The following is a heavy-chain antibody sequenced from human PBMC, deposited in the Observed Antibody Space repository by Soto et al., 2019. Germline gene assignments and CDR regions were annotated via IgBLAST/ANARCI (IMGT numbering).Heavy chain of an antibody. V-gene: IGHV3-30*03. CDR3: ARGNLSFDFDS. CDR2: ISRDGSNS. J-gene: IGHJ4*02. Sequence: QIQLVESGGGVVQPGGSLRLSCSASGFSFGSFGMHWVRQAPGEGLEWVAFISRDGSNSFYGDSVKGRFTLSRDNSRNTVYLQMSNTRDEDTALYYCARGNLSFDFDSWGQGTLAIVPS. CDR1: GFSFGSFG.